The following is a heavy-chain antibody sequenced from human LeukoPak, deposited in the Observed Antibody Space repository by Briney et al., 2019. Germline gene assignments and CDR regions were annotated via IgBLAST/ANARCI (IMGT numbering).Heavy chain of an antibody. CDR1: GYTFTGYY. V-gene: IGHV1-2*02. J-gene: IGHJ4*02. Sequence: ASVKVSCKASGYTFTGYYMHWVRQAPGQGLEWMGWINPNSGGTNYAQKFQGRVTMTRDTSISTAYMELSRLRSDDTAVYYCARVDSVAAAGHYWGQGTLVTVSS. CDR3: ARVDSVAAAGHY. CDR2: INPNSGGT. D-gene: IGHD6-13*01.